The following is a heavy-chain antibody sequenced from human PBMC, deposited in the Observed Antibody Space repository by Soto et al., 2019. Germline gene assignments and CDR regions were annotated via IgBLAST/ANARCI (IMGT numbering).Heavy chain of an antibody. CDR1: GGSVSSGSYY. Sequence: ASETPSPTPTFSGGSVSSGSYYWSWIPQPPGEGLEWIGYIYYSGSTNYNPSLKSRVTISVDTSKNQFSLELSSVTAADTAVYYCARDRAGGLRAYYYGLDVWGQGTTVTVSS. CDR3: ARDRAGGLRAYYYGLDV. D-gene: IGHD4-17*01. J-gene: IGHJ6*01. V-gene: IGHV4-61*01. CDR2: IYYSGST.